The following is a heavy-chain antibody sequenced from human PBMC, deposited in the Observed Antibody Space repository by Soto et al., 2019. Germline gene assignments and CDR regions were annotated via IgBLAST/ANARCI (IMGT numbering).Heavy chain of an antibody. V-gene: IGHV4-39*01. CDR1: GGSISSSGYY. J-gene: IGHJ4*01. CDR2: IYYNGDT. Sequence: QLQLQGSGPGLVEPSETLSLTCTVSGGSISSSGYYWAWLRQPPGRGLEWIGSIYYNGDTYFYPSLKRWVTISVDTSNNQFSLKLTSVTAADTALYFWARGGKYYQQETYFFDYWGQGSLVTVSS. CDR3: ARGGKYYQQETYFFDY. D-gene: IGHD3-16*01.